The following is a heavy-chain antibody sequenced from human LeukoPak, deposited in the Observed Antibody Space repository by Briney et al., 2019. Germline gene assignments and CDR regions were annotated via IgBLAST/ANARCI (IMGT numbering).Heavy chain of an antibody. CDR1: GFTFSSYA. V-gene: IGHV3-30-3*02. CDR3: AKISTVSSNFDY. J-gene: IGHJ4*02. Sequence: GGSLRLSCAASGFTFSSYAMHWVRQAPGKGLEWVAVISYDGSNKYYADSVKGRFTISRDNSKNTLYLQMNSLRAEDTALYSCAKISTVSSNFDYWGQGTLVTVSS. CDR2: ISYDGSNK. D-gene: IGHD4-17*01.